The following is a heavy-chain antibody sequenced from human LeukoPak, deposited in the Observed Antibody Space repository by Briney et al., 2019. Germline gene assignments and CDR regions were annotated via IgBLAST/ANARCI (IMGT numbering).Heavy chain of an antibody. CDR2: INHSGGT. Sequence: PSETLSLTCGVYGGSFSGGYRSWIRQPPGKGQEWITEINHSGGTNYNPSLMSRVTISVDTSKNQFSLKLSSVTAADTAVYYCARVSPDFGGYFDYWGQGIMVSVSS. J-gene: IGHJ4*02. D-gene: IGHD3-10*01. CDR3: ARVSPDFGGYFDY. CDR1: GGSFSGGY. V-gene: IGHV4-34*01.